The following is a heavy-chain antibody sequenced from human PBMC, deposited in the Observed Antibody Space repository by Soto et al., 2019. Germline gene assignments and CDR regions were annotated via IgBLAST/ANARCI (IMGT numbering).Heavy chain of an antibody. J-gene: IGHJ5*02. Sequence: SETLSLTCTVSGGSISSGDYYWSWIRQPPGKGLEWIGYIYYSGSTYYNPSLKSRVTISVDTSKNQFSLKLSSVTAADTAVYYCARSGGSYSSSWHQNWFDPWGQATLVTVSS. D-gene: IGHD6-13*01. CDR1: GGSISSGDYY. CDR2: IYYSGST. V-gene: IGHV4-30-4*01. CDR3: ARSGGSYSSSWHQNWFDP.